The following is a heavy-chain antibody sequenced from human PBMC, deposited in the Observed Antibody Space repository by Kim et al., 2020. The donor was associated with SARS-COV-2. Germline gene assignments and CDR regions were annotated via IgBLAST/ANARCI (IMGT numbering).Heavy chain of an antibody. J-gene: IGHJ4*02. CDR3: ATSHSSSWEFDY. CDR1: GFTFSSYW. D-gene: IGHD6-13*01. CDR2: IKQDGSEK. Sequence: GGSLRLSCAASGFTFSSYWMSWVRQAPGKGLEWVANIKQDGSEKYYVDSVKGRFTISRDNAKNSLYLQMNSVRAEDTAVYYCATSHSSSWEFDYWGQGTLVTVSS. V-gene: IGHV3-7*03.